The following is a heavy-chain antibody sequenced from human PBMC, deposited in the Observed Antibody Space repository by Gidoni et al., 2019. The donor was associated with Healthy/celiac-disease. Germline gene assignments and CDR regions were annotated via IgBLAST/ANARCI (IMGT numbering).Heavy chain of an antibody. CDR2: IYTSGST. D-gene: IGHD3-9*01. CDR3: ARDTRYYDILTGPNGMDV. CDR1: GGYIRSGSYY. Sequence: QVQLQESGPGLVKPSQTLSLTCTVSGGYIRSGSYYWSWIRQPAGKGLEWIGRIYTSGSTNYNPSLKSRVTISVYTSKNQFSLKLSSVTAADTAVYYCARDTRYYDILTGPNGMDVWGQGTTVTVSS. V-gene: IGHV4-61*02. J-gene: IGHJ6*02.